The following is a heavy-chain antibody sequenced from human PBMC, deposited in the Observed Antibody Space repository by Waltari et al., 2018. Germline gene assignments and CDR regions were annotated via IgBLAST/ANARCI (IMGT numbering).Heavy chain of an antibody. D-gene: IGHD3-10*01. CDR1: GFTFSSYW. CDR2: INSDGSTT. J-gene: IGHJ2*01. CDR3: ARAQLTMARNLDL. V-gene: IGHV3-74*01. Sequence: EVQLVESGGGLVQPGGSLGLSCVTSGFTFSSYWMHWVRQVPGKGLVWFSRINSDGSTTSYADSLKGRFTISRDNAKNTLYLKMNSLRADDTSVYYCARAQLTMARNLDLWGRGTLVTVSS.